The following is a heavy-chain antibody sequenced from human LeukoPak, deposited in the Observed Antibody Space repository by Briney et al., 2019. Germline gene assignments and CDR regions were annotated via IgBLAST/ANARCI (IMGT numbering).Heavy chain of an antibody. V-gene: IGHV4-4*07. CDR3: ARDGRQYASSWYFDL. CDR2: IYTSGST. J-gene: IGHJ4*02. CDR1: GGSISSNY. Sequence: SETLSLTCTVSGGSISSNYWSWFRQPAGKGLEWIGRIYTSGSTNYSPSLKSRVTLSVDTSRNKFSLRLSSVTAADTAVYYCARDGRQYASSWYFDLWGQGTLVIVSS. D-gene: IGHD6-13*01.